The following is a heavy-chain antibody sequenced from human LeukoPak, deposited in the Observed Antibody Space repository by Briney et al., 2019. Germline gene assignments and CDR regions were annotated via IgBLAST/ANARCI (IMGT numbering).Heavy chain of an antibody. CDR2: IYYSGST. CDR1: GGSISRSSYY. D-gene: IGHD3-16*01. Sequence: PSETLSLTCTVSGGSISRSSYYWGWIRQPPGKGLEWIGSIYYSGSTYYNPSLKSRVTISVDTSKTQFSLKLSSVTAADTAVYYCARHRRRLPWGRSDAFDIWGQGTMVTVSS. CDR3: ARHRRRLPWGRSDAFDI. V-gene: IGHV4-39*01. J-gene: IGHJ3*02.